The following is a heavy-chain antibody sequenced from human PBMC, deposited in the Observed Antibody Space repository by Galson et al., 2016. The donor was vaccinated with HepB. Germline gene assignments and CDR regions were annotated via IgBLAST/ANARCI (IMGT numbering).Heavy chain of an antibody. D-gene: IGHD2-15*01. V-gene: IGHV4-39*01. CDR2: MYYRGIT. Sequence: SETLSLTCSVSSGSVSSNSYYWGWIRQPPGKGLEWIGSMYYRGITYYNSSLKSRVTISVDTSKNQFSLKLSSVTAADTAVYYFASHRVVVIGAAGYNWFGPWGQGTLVTVSS. J-gene: IGHJ5*02. CDR3: ASHRVVVIGAAGYNWFGP. CDR1: SGSVSSNSYY.